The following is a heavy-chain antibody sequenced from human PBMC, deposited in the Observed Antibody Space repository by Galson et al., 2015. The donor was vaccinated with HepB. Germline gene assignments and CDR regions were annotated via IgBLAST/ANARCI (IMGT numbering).Heavy chain of an antibody. D-gene: IGHD3-10*01. CDR3: ARGGVLGGMDV. V-gene: IGHV3-74*01. CDR1: GFSFSNYW. J-gene: IGHJ6*02. CDR2: MSNDERNI. Sequence: SLRLSCAASGFSFSNYWMDWVRQAPGEGLEWVSDMSNDERNIRRYADSVKGRFTISRDNAKNPLYLYMNSLRVDDTALYYCARGGVLGGMDVWGQGTMVTVSS.